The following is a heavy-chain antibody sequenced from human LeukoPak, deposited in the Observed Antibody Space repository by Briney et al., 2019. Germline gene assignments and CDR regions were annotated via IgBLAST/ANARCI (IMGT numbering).Heavy chain of an antibody. J-gene: IGHJ6*03. CDR2: ISSRSSYI. CDR1: GFKFSSYS. Sequence: GGSLRLSCAASGFKFSSYSMKWVRQAPEKGLEWVSFISSRSSYIYYADSVKGRFTISRDNAKNSLYLQMNSLRAEDTALYYCAREGYYDSSGYLDYYYMDVWGKGTTVTVSS. CDR3: AREGYYDSSGYLDYYYMDV. V-gene: IGHV3-21*04. D-gene: IGHD3-22*01.